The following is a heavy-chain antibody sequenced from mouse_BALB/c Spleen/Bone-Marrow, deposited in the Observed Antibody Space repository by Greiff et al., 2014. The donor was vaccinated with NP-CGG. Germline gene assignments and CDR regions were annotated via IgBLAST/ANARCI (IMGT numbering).Heavy chain of an antibody. D-gene: IGHD1-1*01. CDR3: ARRAYGGSYGFAY. CDR1: GYTFTSYW. V-gene: IGHV1-7*01. Sequence: QVQLQQPGAELAKPGASVKMSCKASGYTFTSYWMHWVKQRPGQGLEWIGYINPSTGYTEYNQKFRDKATLTADKSSSTAYMQLCSLTSEDSAVYYCARRAYGGSYGFAYWGQGTLVTVSA. J-gene: IGHJ3*01. CDR2: INPSTGYT.